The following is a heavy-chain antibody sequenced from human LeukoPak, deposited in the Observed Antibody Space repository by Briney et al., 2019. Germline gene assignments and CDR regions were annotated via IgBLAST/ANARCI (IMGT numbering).Heavy chain of an antibody. CDR3: ARAMRSGYDY. V-gene: IGHV3-48*02. CDR2: ISSSSDSI. Sequence: QPGGSLRLSCAASGFTFSSYCMNWVRQAPGKRLEWVSYISSSSDSIYYADSAKGRFTISRDNAETSLYLQMNSLRDEDTAVYYCARAMRSGYDYWGQGTLVTVSS. CDR1: GFTFSSYC. J-gene: IGHJ4*02. D-gene: IGHD5-12*01.